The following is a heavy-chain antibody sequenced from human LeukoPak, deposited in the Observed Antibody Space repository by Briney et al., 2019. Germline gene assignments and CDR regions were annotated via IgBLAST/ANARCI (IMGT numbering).Heavy chain of an antibody. Sequence: PSETPSLTCAVYGGSFSGYYWSWIRQPPGKGLEWIGSIYYTGNTYYNPSLKSRVTISVDTSNNQFFLKLTSVAAADTAVYYCARRNWNYENWLDPWGQGTLVTVSS. CDR2: IYYTGNT. V-gene: IGHV4-34*01. CDR3: ARRNWNYENWLDP. CDR1: GGSFSGYY. J-gene: IGHJ5*02. D-gene: IGHD1-7*01.